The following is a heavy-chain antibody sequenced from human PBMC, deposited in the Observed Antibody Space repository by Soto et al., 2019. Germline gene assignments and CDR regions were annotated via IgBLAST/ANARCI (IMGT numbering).Heavy chain of an antibody. CDR3: ARHLGEGYFDY. CDR2: IYYSGST. V-gene: IGHV4-39*01. CDR1: GDSISSSSYF. Sequence: QLQLQESGPGLVKPSETLSLTCTVSGDSISSSSYFWGWVRQPPGKGLEWIGSIYYSGSTYYNPSLKGRVTIFVETSKNHFSLKLSSVTAAYTAVYYCARHLGEGYFDYWGQGTLVTVSS. J-gene: IGHJ4*02.